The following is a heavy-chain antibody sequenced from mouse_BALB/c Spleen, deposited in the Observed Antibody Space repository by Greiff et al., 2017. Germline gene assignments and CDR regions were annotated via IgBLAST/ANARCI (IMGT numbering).Heavy chain of an antibody. D-gene: IGHD4-1*01. J-gene: IGHJ1*01. CDR1: GYTFTSYW. CDR3: ARRELGKYFDV. CDR2: INPSTGYT. Sequence: VQLQESGAELAKPGASVKMSCKASGYTFTSYWMHWVKQRPGQGLEWIGYINPSTGYTEYNQKFKDKATLTADKSSSTAYMQLSSLTSEDSAVYYCARRELGKYFDVWGAGTTVTVSS. V-gene: IGHV1-7*01.